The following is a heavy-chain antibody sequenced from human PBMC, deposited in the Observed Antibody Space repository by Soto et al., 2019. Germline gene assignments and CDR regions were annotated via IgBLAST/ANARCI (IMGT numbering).Heavy chain of an antibody. CDR2: ISYTGTT. D-gene: IGHD6-19*01. V-gene: IGHV4-30-2*01. CDR3: ARDDGYSTAWYGAWDH. CDR1: GGSISSGGYA. J-gene: IGHJ4*02. Sequence: QLQLQESGSGLVEPSQTLSLTCAVSGGSISSGGYAWSWIRQPPGKGLEWIGYISYTGTTNYNPSLKSRVTISVDMSKNQFSLNLISVTAADTAMYYCARDDGYSTAWYGAWDHWGQGALVTVSA.